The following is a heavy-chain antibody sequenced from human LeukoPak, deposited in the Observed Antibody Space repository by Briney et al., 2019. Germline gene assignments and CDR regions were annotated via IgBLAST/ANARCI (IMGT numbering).Heavy chain of an antibody. J-gene: IGHJ4*02. V-gene: IGHV3-33*06. CDR1: GFTFSSYG. D-gene: IGHD2-21*01. Sequence: GRSLRLSCAASGFTFSSYGMHWVRQAPGKGLEWVAVIWYGGSNKYYADSVKGRFTISRDNSKNTLYLQMNSLRAEDTAVYYCAKDVADYWGQGTLVTVSS. CDR2: IWYGGSNK. CDR3: AKDVADY.